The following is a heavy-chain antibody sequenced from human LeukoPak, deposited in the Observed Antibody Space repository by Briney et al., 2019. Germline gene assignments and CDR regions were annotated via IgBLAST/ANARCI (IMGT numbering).Heavy chain of an antibody. D-gene: IGHD7-27*01. CDR3: ARDLGYYRMDV. V-gene: IGHV4-38-2*02. CDR1: GYSISSGYH. Sequence: SETLSLTCAVSGYSISSGYHWGWIRQPPGKGPELIGSIYHRGNACYNPSLKSRVTISLDTSKNQFSLKLSSVTAADTAVYYCARDLGYYRMDVWGKGITVTVSS. J-gene: IGHJ6*04. CDR2: IYHRGNA.